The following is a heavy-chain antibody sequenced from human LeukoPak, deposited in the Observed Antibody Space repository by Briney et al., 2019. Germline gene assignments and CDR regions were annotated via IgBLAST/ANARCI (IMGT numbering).Heavy chain of an antibody. CDR1: GFTFSSYW. CDR3: ARDYGDPYYYFYDMDV. V-gene: IGHV3-7*01. CDR2: INHNGNVN. D-gene: IGHD4-17*01. J-gene: IGHJ6*02. Sequence: GGSLRLSCAASGFTFSSYWMNWARQAPGKGLEWVASINHNGNVNYYVDSVKGRFTISRDNSKNTLYLQMNSLRAEDTAVYYCARDYGDPYYYFYDMDVWGQGTTVTVSS.